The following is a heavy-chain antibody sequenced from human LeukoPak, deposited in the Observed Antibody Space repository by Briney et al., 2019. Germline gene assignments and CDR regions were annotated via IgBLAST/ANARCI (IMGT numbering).Heavy chain of an antibody. D-gene: IGHD5-24*01. CDR2: ISISGTIT. Sequence: GGPLRLSCAASGFTFSNYEMNWVRQAPGKGLEWVAYISISGTITHYGDSVKGRFTISRDTAKNSLYLQMNSLRAEDTAVYYCARETRVRWTDYWGQGILVTVSS. CDR1: GFTFSNYE. CDR3: ARETRVRWTDY. J-gene: IGHJ4*02. V-gene: IGHV3-48*03.